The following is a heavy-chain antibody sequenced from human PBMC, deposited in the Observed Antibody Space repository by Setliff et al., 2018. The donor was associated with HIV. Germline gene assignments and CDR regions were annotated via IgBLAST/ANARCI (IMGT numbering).Heavy chain of an antibody. J-gene: IGHJ4*02. CDR1: GYSIGSGSF. CDR2: IPHNGGT. CDR3: ARYSTLTTNFDY. V-gene: IGHV4-38-2*01. D-gene: IGHD4-17*01. Sequence: SETLSLTCAVSGYSIGSGSFWGWIRQPPGKGLEWIATIPHNGGTYYNPDPSLTGRVTISLDTSKNQFSLKLAFVAAADTAVYYCARYSTLTTNFDYWGQGTLVTVSS.